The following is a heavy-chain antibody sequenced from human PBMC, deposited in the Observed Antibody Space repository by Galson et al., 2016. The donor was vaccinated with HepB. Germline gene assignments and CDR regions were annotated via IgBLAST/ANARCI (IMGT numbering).Heavy chain of an antibody. CDR1: GFTFSNAW. Sequence: SLRLSCAASGFTFSNAWMSWVRQAPGKGLEWVGRSKSKADGGTTDYAELVKGRFTISRDDSKNTLYLQMNSLKTEDTAVYYCTTIAPAANLDYWGQGTLLTVSS. V-gene: IGHV3-15*01. CDR2: SKSKADGGTT. D-gene: IGHD2-2*01. J-gene: IGHJ4*02. CDR3: TTIAPAANLDY.